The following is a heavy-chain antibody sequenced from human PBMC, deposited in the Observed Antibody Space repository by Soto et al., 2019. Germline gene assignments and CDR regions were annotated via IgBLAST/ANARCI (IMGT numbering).Heavy chain of an antibody. V-gene: IGHV3-30*18. Sequence: GGSLRLSCAASGFTFSSYGMHWVRQAPGKGLEWVAVISYDGSNKYYADSVKGRFTISRDNSKNTLYLQMNSLRAEDTAVYYCAKDVDYDYVWGSYRLYNYYYYGMDVWGQGTTVTVSS. D-gene: IGHD3-16*02. CDR3: AKDVDYDYVWGSYRLYNYYYYGMDV. J-gene: IGHJ6*02. CDR1: GFTFSSYG. CDR2: ISYDGSNK.